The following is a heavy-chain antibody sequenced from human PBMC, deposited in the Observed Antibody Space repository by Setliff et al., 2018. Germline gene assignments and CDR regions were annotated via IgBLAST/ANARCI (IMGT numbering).Heavy chain of an antibody. D-gene: IGHD4-17*01. J-gene: IGHJ2*01. V-gene: IGHV4-34*01. CDR1: GGSFSDYW. Sequence: SDTLSLTCAVYGGSFSDYWWSWIRQLPGKGLEWIAEIHHSGSTNFHPSLKSRVAISVDPSKNQFYLNLRSVTAADTAVYFCARGTKTMVINYWYFDVWGRGTPVTVSS. CDR2: IHHSGST. CDR3: ARGTKTMVINYWYFDV.